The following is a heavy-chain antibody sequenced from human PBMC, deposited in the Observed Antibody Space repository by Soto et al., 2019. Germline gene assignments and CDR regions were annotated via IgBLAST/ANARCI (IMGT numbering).Heavy chain of an antibody. CDR3: AGSGYYVYDSYGMDV. J-gene: IGHJ6*02. CDR2: ISADNGNT. Sequence: QVQLVQSGAEVKQPGSSVKVSCKASGYTCTSYGISWVRQAPGQGLEWMGWISADNGNTNYAQKLQGRVTMTTETSTSTANLELRSLSSADTAVDCCAGSGYYVYDSYGMDVCGQGTTVTVSS. D-gene: IGHD3-3*01. V-gene: IGHV1-18*01. CDR1: GYTCTSYG.